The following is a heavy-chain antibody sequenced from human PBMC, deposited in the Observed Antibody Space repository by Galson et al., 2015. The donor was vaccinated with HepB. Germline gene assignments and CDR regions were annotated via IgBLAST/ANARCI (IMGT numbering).Heavy chain of an antibody. CDR1: GFSLSTSGMC. D-gene: IGHD3-10*01. V-gene: IGHV2-70*11. CDR2: IDWDDDK. CDR3: ARIITMVRGVIITHYGMDV. Sequence: PALVKPTQTLTLTCTFSGFSLSTSGMCVSWIRQPPGKALEWLARIDWDDDKYYSTSLKTRLTISKDTSKNQVVLTMTNMDPVDTATYYCARIITMVRGVIITHYGMDVWGQGTTVTVSS. J-gene: IGHJ6*02.